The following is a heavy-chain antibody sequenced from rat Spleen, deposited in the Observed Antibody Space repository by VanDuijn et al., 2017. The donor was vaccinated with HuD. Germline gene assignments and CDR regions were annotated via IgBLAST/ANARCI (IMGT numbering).Heavy chain of an antibody. V-gene: IGHV5-22*01. J-gene: IGHJ2*01. D-gene: IGHD1-5*01. CDR1: GFTFSDYY. Sequence: EVQLVESGGGLVQPGRSMKLSCAASGFTFSDYYMAWVRQAPKKGLEWVASISYEGTTNYYGDSVKGRFTISRENAENTVYLQMNSLRSEDSATYYCERLRNNYDYFDYWGQGVMVTVSS. CDR3: ERLRNNYDYFDY. CDR2: ISYEGTTN.